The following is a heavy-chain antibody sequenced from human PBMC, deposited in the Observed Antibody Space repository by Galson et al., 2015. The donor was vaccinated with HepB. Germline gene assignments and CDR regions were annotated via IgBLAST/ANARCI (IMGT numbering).Heavy chain of an antibody. CDR2: FTGNGRGT. V-gene: IGHV3-23*01. Sequence: SLRLSCAASGFTFSTYGMSWVRQAPGKGLEWVSTFTGNGRGTSYADSVKGRFTISRDNSKNTLYLQMNSLTAEDTAIYYCAKQDEYYFDHWGQGALVTV. D-gene: IGHD5-24*01. CDR1: GFTFSTYG. J-gene: IGHJ4*02. CDR3: AKQDEYYFDH.